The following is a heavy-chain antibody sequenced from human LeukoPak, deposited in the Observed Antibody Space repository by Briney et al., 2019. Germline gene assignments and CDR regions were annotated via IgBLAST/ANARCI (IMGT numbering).Heavy chain of an antibody. CDR3: ARIFSNEFYYGSGSHLDY. CDR2: IYSGGTT. V-gene: IGHV3-53*01. D-gene: IGHD3-10*01. J-gene: IGHJ4*02. CDR1: GFTVGSNY. Sequence: GGSLRLSCAASGFTVGSNYMSWVRQAPGQGLEWVSLIYSGGTTFYSDSVKGRFTISRDNSRNTLYLQMNSLRAEDTAVYYCARIFSNEFYYGSGSHLDYWGQGTLVTVSS.